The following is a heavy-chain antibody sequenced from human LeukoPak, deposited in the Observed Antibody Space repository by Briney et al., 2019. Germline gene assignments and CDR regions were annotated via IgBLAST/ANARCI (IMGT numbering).Heavy chain of an antibody. D-gene: IGHD6-13*01. V-gene: IGHV1-69*06. Sequence: GSSVKVSCKASGGTFSSYAISWVRQAPGRGLEWMGGIIPIFGTANYAQKFQGRVTITADKSTSTAYMELSSLRSEDTAVYCCARRAAAGTKYDYWGQGTLVTVSS. CDR2: IIPIFGTA. CDR1: GGTFSSYA. CDR3: ARRAAAGTKYDY. J-gene: IGHJ4*02.